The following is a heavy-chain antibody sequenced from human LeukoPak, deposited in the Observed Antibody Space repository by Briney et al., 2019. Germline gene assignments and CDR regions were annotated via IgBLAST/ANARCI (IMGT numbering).Heavy chain of an antibody. D-gene: IGHD3-22*01. J-gene: IGHJ4*02. CDR3: ARDYSGYAEYYFDY. CDR2: ISHDGSNK. CDR1: GFTFSSYA. Sequence: GGSLRLSCAASGFTFSSYAMHWVRQAPGKGLEWVAVISHDGSNKYYADSVKGRFTISRDNSKNTLYLQMNSLRAEDTAVYYCARDYSGYAEYYFDYWGQGTLVTVSS. V-gene: IGHV3-30*04.